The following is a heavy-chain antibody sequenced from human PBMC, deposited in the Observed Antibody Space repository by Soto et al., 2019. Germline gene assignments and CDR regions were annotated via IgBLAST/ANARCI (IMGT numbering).Heavy chain of an antibody. Sequence: SVKVSCKASGGTFSSYAISWVRQAPGQGLEWMGGIIPIFGTANYAQKFQGRVTITADESTSTAYMELSSLRSEDTAVYYCARGHYDLPQYMDVWGQGTKVTVSS. J-gene: IGHJ6*03. CDR2: IIPIFGTA. CDR1: GGTFSSYA. D-gene: IGHD3-3*01. CDR3: ARGHYDLPQYMDV. V-gene: IGHV1-69*13.